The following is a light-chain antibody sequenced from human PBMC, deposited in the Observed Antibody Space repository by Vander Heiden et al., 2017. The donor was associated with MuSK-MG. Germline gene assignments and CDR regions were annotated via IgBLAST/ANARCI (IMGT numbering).Light chain of an antibody. CDR2: HDS. CDR1: KLGDKY. CDR3: HAWDSSTGV. J-gene: IGLJ2*01. Sequence: SYELTQPPAVAVSPVQTASITCPGDKLGDKYACRHQPKPCPSPVLVIYHDSTRPFRIPVRFSGSNSGNTATLTISGTQAMDEADYYCHAWDSSTGVFGGGTKLTVL. V-gene: IGLV3-1*01.